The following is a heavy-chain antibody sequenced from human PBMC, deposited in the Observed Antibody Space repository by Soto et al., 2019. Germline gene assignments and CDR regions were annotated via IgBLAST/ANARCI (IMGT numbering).Heavy chain of an antibody. Sequence: GGSLRLSCAASGFTFSSYGMHWVRQAPGKGLEWVAVISYDGSNKYYADSVKGRFTISRDNSKNTLYLQMNSLRAEDMAVYYCAKGVGATGFDYWGQGTLVTVSS. CDR3: AKGVGATGFDY. CDR1: GFTFSSYG. D-gene: IGHD1-26*01. CDR2: ISYDGSNK. V-gene: IGHV3-30*18. J-gene: IGHJ4*02.